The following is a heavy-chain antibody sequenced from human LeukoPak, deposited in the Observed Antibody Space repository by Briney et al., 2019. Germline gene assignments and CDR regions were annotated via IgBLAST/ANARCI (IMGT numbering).Heavy chain of an antibody. J-gene: IGHJ4*02. Sequence: GGSLRLSRAASGFTFSNAWMSWVRQAPGKGLEWVSSISSSSSYIYYADSVKGRFTISRDNAKNSLYLQMNSLRAEDTAVYYCARDQGSSDYWGQGTLVTVSS. CDR3: ARDQGSSDY. V-gene: IGHV3-21*01. CDR2: ISSSSSYI. CDR1: GFTFSNAW.